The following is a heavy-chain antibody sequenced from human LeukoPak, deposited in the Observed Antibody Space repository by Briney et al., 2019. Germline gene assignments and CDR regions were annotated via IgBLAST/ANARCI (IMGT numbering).Heavy chain of an antibody. CDR2: ISGYNGKT. CDR3: ARHGDYGDYDPFYYYYYMDV. D-gene: IGHD4-17*01. J-gene: IGHJ6*03. V-gene: IGHV1-18*01. Sequence: GASVKVSCKTSGYAFNTYGISWVRQAPGQGLQWMGWISGYNGKTNSAQQFQDRVTMSIDTSTTTAYMELRSLRSDDTAVYYCARHGDYGDYDPFYYYYYMDVWGKGTTVTVSS. CDR1: GYAFNTYG.